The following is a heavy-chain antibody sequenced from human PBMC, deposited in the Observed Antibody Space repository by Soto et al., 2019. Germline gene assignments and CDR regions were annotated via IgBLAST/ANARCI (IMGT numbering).Heavy chain of an antibody. CDR2: IWYDGSNK. J-gene: IGHJ4*02. CDR3: ARDQDSGSITGTNY. V-gene: IGHV3-33*01. D-gene: IGHD1-7*01. CDR1: GFTFSSYG. Sequence: GGSLRLSCAASGFTFSSYGMHWVRQAPGKGLEWVAVIWYDGSNKYYADSVKGRFTISRDNSKNALYLQMNSLRAEDTAVYYCARDQDSGSITGTNYWGQGTLVTVSS.